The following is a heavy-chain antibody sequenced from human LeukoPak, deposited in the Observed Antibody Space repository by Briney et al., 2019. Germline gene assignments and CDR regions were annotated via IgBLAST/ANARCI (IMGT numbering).Heavy chain of an antibody. CDR2: ITGSSTWT. V-gene: IGHV3-23*01. J-gene: IGHJ2*01. D-gene: IGHD3-10*01. CDR3: TRELVSSGTGYFDL. CDR1: GFTFGTFG. Sequence: GGSLRLSCEASGFTFGTFGMAWVRQSPGKGLQWVSGITGSSTWTYYAASVKGRFTVSRDNSQDTLHLQMNSLRADDTAVYYCTRELVSSGTGYFDLWGRGTLVTVSS.